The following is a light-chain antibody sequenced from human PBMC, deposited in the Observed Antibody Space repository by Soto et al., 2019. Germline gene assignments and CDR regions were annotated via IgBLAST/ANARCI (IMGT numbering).Light chain of an antibody. CDR2: DDN. CDR1: SSNIGGNS. J-gene: IGLJ1*01. V-gene: IGLV1-51*01. CDR3: GSWDSSLSDYV. Sequence: QSVLTQPPSVSAAPGQKVTISCSGSSSNIGGNSVSWYQQLPGTAPKLLIYDDNKRPSGIPDRFSGSKSGTSATLGITGFQTGDEADYYCGSWDSSLSDYVSGNGTKVTVL.